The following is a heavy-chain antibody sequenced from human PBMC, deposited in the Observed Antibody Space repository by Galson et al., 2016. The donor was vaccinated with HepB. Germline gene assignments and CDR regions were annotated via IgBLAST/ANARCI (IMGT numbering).Heavy chain of an antibody. CDR3: ARVGYCSGAGCQGRDWFDP. Sequence: SLRLSCAASGFDFTAYWMTWVRQAPGKGLEEVASIRKDGTEKRYVDSQEGRFTISRDSAKDSLNLQMNSLTAEDTAVYYCARVGYCSGAGCQGRDWFDPWGQGTLVTVSP. CDR2: IRKDGTEK. D-gene: IGHD2-15*01. CDR1: GFDFTAYW. V-gene: IGHV3-7*03. J-gene: IGHJ5*02.